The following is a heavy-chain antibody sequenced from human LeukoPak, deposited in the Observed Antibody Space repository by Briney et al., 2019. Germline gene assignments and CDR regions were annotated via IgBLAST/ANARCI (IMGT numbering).Heavy chain of an antibody. CDR2: INHSGST. CDR3: ARLLYNYGYVADY. Sequence: SETLSLTCAVYGGSFSGYYWSWIRQPPGKGLEWIGEINHSGSTNYNPSLKSRVTISVDTSKNQFSLKLSSVTAADTAVYYCARLLYNYGYVADYWGQGTLVTVSS. J-gene: IGHJ4*02. D-gene: IGHD5-18*01. V-gene: IGHV4-34*01. CDR1: GGSFSGYY.